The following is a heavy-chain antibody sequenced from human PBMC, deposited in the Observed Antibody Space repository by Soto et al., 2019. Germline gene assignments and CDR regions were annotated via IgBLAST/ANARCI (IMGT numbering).Heavy chain of an antibody. Sequence: ESLKISCKGSGYSFTSYWIGWVRQMLGKGLEWMGIIYPGDSDTRYSPSFQGQVTISADKSISTAYLQWSSLKASDTAMYYCARLSGCSSTSCYTHMDVWGQGTTVTVSS. J-gene: IGHJ6*02. V-gene: IGHV5-51*01. CDR1: GYSFTSYW. CDR3: ARLSGCSSTSCYTHMDV. CDR2: IYPGDSDT. D-gene: IGHD2-2*02.